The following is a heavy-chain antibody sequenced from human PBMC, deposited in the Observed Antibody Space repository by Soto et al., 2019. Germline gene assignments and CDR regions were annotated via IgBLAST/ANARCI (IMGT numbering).Heavy chain of an antibody. CDR2: ISYDGSNK. CDR3: ARDRRYSSSWYYFDY. D-gene: IGHD6-13*01. J-gene: IGHJ4*02. CDR1: GFTFSSYA. V-gene: IGHV3-30-3*01. Sequence: QVQLVESGGGVVQPGRSLRLSCAASGFTFSSYAMHWVRQAPGKGLEWVAVISYDGSNKYYADSVKGRFTISRDNSKNTLYLQMNSLRAEDTAVYYCARDRRYSSSWYYFDYWGQRTLVTVSS.